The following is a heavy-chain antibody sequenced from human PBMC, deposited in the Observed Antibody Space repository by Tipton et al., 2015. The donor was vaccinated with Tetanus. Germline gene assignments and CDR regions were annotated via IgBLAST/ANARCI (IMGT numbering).Heavy chain of an antibody. V-gene: IGHV4-61*05. J-gene: IGHJ6*02. CDR3: ARLTGHSMDVVGYYYFGMDV. CDR2: ISGSGTS. D-gene: IGHD2-21*01. Sequence: TLSLTCNVSGASMSSSSYYWDWIRQPPGKGLEWLAYISGSGTSNSNYYLKSRITMTHDTSRNQFSLKLTSVSAADTAVYYCARLTGHSMDVVGYYYFGMDVWGQGTKVTVSS. CDR1: GASMSSSSYY.